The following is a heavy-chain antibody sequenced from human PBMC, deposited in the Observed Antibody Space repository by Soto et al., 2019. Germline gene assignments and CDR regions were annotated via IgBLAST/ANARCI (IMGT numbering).Heavy chain of an antibody. CDR1: GGSISSGGYS. CDR3: ARVPGP. J-gene: IGHJ5*02. V-gene: IGHV4-30-2*01. Sequence: QLQLQESGSGLVKPSQTLSLTCAVSGGSISSGGYSWSWIRQPPGKGLEWIGYIYHSGSTYYNPSLRGRVPIPVDRPKNRFSLNRSSVPPAAPAGYYWARVPGPWGRGPWSPSPQ. CDR2: IYHSGST.